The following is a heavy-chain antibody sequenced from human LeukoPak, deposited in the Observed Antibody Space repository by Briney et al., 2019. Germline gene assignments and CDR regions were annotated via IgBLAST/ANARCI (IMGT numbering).Heavy chain of an antibody. CDR3: ARHEYSGSYYGLSWFDP. D-gene: IGHD1-26*01. CDR1: GGSISSSGYY. V-gene: IGHV4-39*01. Sequence: PSETLSLXCTVSGGSISSSGYYWGWIRQPPGKGLEWIASIYYSGSTYYNPFLKSRFTISVDTSKNQLSLKLSSLTAADTAVYYCARHEYSGSYYGLSWFDPWGQGTLVTVSS. CDR2: IYYSGST. J-gene: IGHJ5*02.